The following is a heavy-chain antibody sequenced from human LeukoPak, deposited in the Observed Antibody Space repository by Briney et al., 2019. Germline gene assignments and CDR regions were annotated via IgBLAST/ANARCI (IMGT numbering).Heavy chain of an antibody. Sequence: GGSLRLSCAASEFTFSSFAMSWVRQTPGRGLQWVSSISGAGVNTYYADSVKGRFTISRDNSKNTLYLQMNSLRAEDTAVYYCATRFLVGATWKPFDYWGQGTLVTVSS. CDR1: EFTFSSFA. CDR3: ATRFLVGATWKPFDY. D-gene: IGHD1-26*01. J-gene: IGHJ4*02. CDR2: ISGAGVNT. V-gene: IGHV3-23*01.